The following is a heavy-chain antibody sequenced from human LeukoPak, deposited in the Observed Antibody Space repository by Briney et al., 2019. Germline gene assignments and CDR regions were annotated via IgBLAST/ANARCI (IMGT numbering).Heavy chain of an antibody. D-gene: IGHD3-10*01. V-gene: IGHV3-7*01. CDR2: IKQDGSEK. J-gene: IGHJ3*02. CDR1: GFTFSSYW. CDR3: ARVWFGELSVEDAFDI. Sequence: PGGSLRLSCAASGFTFSSYWMSWVRQAPGKGLEWVANIKQDGSEKYYVDSVKGRFTISRDNAKNSLYLQMNSLRAEDTAVYYCARVWFGELSVEDAFDIWGQGTMVTVSS.